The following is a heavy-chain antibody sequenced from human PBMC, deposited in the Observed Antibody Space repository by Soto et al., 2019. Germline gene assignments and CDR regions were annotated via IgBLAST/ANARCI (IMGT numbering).Heavy chain of an antibody. V-gene: IGHV3-7*04. CDR2: IKPDGSER. D-gene: IGHD7-27*01. CDR1: GFTFGTYW. CDR3: ATDLNWEQY. Sequence: EVQLVESGGGLVQPGGSLRLSFAASGFTFGTYWMTWVRQAPGKGLECVGNIKPDGSERYYVDSVKGRFTISRDNAKNSLYLHMNSLRAEDTAVYYCATDLNWEQYWGQGTLVTVSS. J-gene: IGHJ4*02.